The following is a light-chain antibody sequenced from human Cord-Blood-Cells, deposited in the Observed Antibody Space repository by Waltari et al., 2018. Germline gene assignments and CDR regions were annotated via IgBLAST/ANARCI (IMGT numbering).Light chain of an antibody. CDR3: QQSYSTPWT. CDR1: HSISSY. V-gene: IGKV1-39*01. CDR2: AAS. J-gene: IGKJ1*01. Sequence: DIQMTQSPSPLSASVVDRFTITCRASHSISSYLNWYQQKPGKAPKLLIYAASSLQSGVPSRFSGSGSGTDFTLTISSLQPEDFATYYCQQSYSTPWTFGQGTKVEIK.